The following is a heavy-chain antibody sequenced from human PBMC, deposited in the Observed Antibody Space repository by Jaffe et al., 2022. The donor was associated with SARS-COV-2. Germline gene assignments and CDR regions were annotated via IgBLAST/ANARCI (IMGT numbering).Heavy chain of an antibody. J-gene: IGHJ6*02. CDR3: ARVLPYYYDSSRDYGMDV. CDR2: IKQDGSEK. CDR1: GFTFSSYW. Sequence: EVQLVESGGGLVQPGGSLRLSCAASGFTFSSYWMSWVRQAPGKGLEWVANIKQDGSEKYYVDSVKGRFTISRDNAKNSLYLQMNSLRAEDTAVYYCARVLPYYYDSSRDYGMDVWGQGTTVTVSS. V-gene: IGHV3-7*01. D-gene: IGHD3-22*01.